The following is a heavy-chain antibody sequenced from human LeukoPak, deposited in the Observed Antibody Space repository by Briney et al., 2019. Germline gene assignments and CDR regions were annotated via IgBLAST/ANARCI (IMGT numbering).Heavy chain of an antibody. CDR2: IYPDDSDT. CDR3: ARHYPGGDYFIDY. V-gene: IGHV5-51*01. J-gene: IGHJ4*02. D-gene: IGHD4-17*01. CDR1: GYSFTSYW. Sequence: ESLKISCKGSGYSFTSYWIGWVRQMPGKGLEWVGIIYPDDSDTRYSPSFQDRVIISADKSISTAYLQWSSLKASDTAMYYCARHYPGGDYFIDYWGQGTLVTVSS.